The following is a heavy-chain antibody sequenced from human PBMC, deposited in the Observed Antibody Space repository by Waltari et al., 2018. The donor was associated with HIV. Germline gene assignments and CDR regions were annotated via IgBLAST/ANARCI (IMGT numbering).Heavy chain of an antibody. V-gene: IGHV3-48*01. D-gene: IGHD1-26*01. CDR2: ISSSGSTI. CDR3: ARDYSGTYADFDY. J-gene: IGHJ4*02. Sequence: EVQLVYSGGGVVQPGWSLRLSCAASGFTFSSYSMNWVRQAPGKGLGWVSYISSSGSTIYYADSVRGRFTISRDNAKNSLYLQLNSLRAEDTAVYYCARDYSGTYADFDYWGQGTLVTVSS. CDR1: GFTFSSYS.